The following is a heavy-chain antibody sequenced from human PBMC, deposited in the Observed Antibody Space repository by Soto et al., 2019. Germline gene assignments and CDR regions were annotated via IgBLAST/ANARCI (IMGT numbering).Heavy chain of an antibody. CDR2: ISSNGGST. J-gene: IGHJ4*02. CDR1: GFTFSSYS. D-gene: IGHD3-22*01. Sequence: GGSLRLSCAASGFTFSSYSMHWVRQAPGKGLEYASAISSNGGSTYYADSVKGRFTISRDNSKNTLYLQMGSLRAEDMAVYYCARRSSGYLDYWGQGTLVTVSS. CDR3: ARRSSGYLDY. V-gene: IGHV3-64*02.